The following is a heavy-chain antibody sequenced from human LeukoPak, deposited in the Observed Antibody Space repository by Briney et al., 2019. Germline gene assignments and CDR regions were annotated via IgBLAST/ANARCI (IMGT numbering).Heavy chain of an antibody. D-gene: IGHD3-10*01. J-gene: IGHJ4*02. CDR2: ISSSGSTI. CDR3: ARDRENYYGSGSYQDYFDY. CDR1: GFTFSSYE. V-gene: IGHV3-48*03. Sequence: PGGSLRLSCAASGFTFSSYEMNWVRQAPGKGLEWVSYISSSGSTIYYADSVKGRFTISRDNAKDSLYLQMNSLRAEDTAVYYCARDRENYYGSGSYQDYFDYWGQGTLVTVSS.